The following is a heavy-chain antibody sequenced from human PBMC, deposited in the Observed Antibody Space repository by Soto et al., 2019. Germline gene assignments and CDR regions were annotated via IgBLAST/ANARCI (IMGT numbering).Heavy chain of an antibody. D-gene: IGHD2-15*01. CDR1: GFTFSSYA. J-gene: IGHJ6*02. Sequence: GGSLRLSCAASGFTFSSYAMSWVRQAPGKGLEWVSAISGSGGSTYYADSVKGRFTISRDNSKNTLYLQMNSLSAEDTAVYYCAKGGYCSGGSCYSGLNGMDVWGQGTTVTVSS. CDR2: ISGSGGST. CDR3: AKGGYCSGGSCYSGLNGMDV. V-gene: IGHV3-23*01.